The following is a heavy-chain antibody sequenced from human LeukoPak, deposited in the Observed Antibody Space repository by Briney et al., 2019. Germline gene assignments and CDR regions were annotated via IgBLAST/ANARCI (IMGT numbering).Heavy chain of an antibody. CDR2: SGST. Sequence: SETLSLTCTVSGYSISSGYYWGWIRQPPGKGLEWIGSGSTYYNPSLKSRVTISVDTSKNQFSLKLGSVTAADTAVYYCAREGVAAADYWGQGTQVTVSS. CDR3: AREGVAAADY. J-gene: IGHJ4*02. CDR1: GYSISSGYY. V-gene: IGHV4-38-2*02. D-gene: IGHD6-13*01.